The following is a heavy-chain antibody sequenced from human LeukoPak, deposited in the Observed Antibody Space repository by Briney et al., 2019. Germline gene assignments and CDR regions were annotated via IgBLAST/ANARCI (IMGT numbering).Heavy chain of an antibody. CDR2: IYYSGST. Sequence: SETLSLTCTVSGGSISSYYWSWIRQPPGKGLEWIGYIYYSGSTNYNPSLKSRVTISVDTSKNQFSLKLSSVTAADTAVYYCARHAGTTFTVNDAFDLWGQGTMVTVSS. CDR1: GGSISSYY. V-gene: IGHV4-59*01. D-gene: IGHD1-1*01. CDR3: ARHAGTTFTVNDAFDL. J-gene: IGHJ3*01.